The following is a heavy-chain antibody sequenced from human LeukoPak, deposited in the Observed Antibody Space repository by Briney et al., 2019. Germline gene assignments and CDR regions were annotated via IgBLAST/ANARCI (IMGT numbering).Heavy chain of an antibody. V-gene: IGHV4-39*01. CDR1: VGSISSSSYY. D-gene: IGHD3-10*01. CDR2: IYYSGST. J-gene: IGHJ5*02. Sequence: PSETLSLTCTVSVGSISSSSYYWGWIRQPPGKGLEWIGSIYYSGSTYYNPSLKSRVTISVDTSKNQFSLKLSSVTAADTAVYYCASELGKVTMVRGVITWGQGTLVTVSS. CDR3: ASELGKVTMVRGVIT.